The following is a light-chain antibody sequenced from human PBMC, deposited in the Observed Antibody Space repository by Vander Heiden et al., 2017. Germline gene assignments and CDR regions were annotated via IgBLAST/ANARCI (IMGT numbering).Light chain of an antibody. CDR1: QSVSSY. J-gene: IGKJ4*01. Sequence: EIVLTQSPATLSLSPGERATLSCRASQSVSSYLAWYQQKPGQAPRLLIYDASNRATGITARFSGSGSGTDFTLTISSLEPEDFAVYYCQQRSNWPPALTFGGGTKVRSN. CDR2: DAS. CDR3: QQRSNWPPALT. V-gene: IGKV3-11*01.